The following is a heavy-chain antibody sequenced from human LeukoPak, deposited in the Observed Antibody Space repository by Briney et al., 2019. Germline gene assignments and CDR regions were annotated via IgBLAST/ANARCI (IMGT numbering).Heavy chain of an antibody. CDR1: GGSFSGYY. V-gene: IGHV4-59*08. Sequence: SETLSLTCAVYGGSFSGYYWSWIRQPPGKGLEWIGYIYYSGSTNYNPSLKSRVTISVDTSKNQFSLKLSSVTAADTAVYYCASMTTVTAIDYWGQGTLVTVSS. CDR2: IYYSGST. J-gene: IGHJ4*02. CDR3: ASMTTVTAIDY. D-gene: IGHD4-11*01.